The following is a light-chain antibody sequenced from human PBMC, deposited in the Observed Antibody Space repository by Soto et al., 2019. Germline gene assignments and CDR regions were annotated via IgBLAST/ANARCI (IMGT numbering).Light chain of an antibody. CDR3: ASYTRTTTLV. V-gene: IGLV2-14*03. CDR2: DVN. Sequence: QSVLTQPASVSGSPGQSITISCTGTISDIGGYNFISWYQHHPGKAPKLVIYDVNNRPSGISYRFSGSKSGNTASLTISGLQAEDEADCYCASYTRTTTLVFGGGTKVTVL. J-gene: IGLJ2*01. CDR1: ISDIGGYNF.